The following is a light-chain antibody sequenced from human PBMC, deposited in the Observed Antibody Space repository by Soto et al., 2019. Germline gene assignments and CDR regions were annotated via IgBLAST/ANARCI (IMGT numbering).Light chain of an antibody. Sequence: EIVLTQSPGTLSLSPGDGATLSCRASQSVSGNSLAWYQQKPGQAPRLLIYGASTRATGIPDKFSGSGSGTAFTLTISRREHEAFAVYYCQQYGSSPYTFGQGTKLEIK. V-gene: IGKV3-20*01. CDR3: QQYGSSPYT. CDR1: QSVSGNS. CDR2: GAS. J-gene: IGKJ2*01.